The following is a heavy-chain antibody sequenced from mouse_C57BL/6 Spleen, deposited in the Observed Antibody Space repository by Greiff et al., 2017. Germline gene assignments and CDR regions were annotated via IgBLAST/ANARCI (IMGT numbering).Heavy chain of an antibody. CDR3: SRYRRLLREGAMDY. CDR2: IRNKANGYTT. Sequence: EVKLVESGGGLVQPGGSLSLSCAASGFTFTDSYMSWVRQPPGKALEWLGFIRNKANGYTTEYSASVKGRFTISRDNSQSILYLQMNALRAEDSSTYYCSRYRRLLREGAMDYWGQGTSVTVSS. D-gene: IGHD1-1*01. V-gene: IGHV7-3*01. J-gene: IGHJ4*01. CDR1: GFTFTDSY.